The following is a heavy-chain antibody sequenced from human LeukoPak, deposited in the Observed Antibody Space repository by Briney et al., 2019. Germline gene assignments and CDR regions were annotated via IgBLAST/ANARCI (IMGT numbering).Heavy chain of an antibody. CDR2: INHSGST. V-gene: IGHV4-39*07. CDR1: GGSISSSSYY. D-gene: IGHD6-13*01. Sequence: PSETLSLTCTVSGGSISSSSYYWGWIRQPPGKGLEWIGEINHSGSTNYNPSLKSRVTISVDTSKNQFSLKLSSVTAADTAVYYCARGRSDSSSHSGTGGDYWGQGTLVTVSS. CDR3: ARGRSDSSSHSGTGGDY. J-gene: IGHJ4*02.